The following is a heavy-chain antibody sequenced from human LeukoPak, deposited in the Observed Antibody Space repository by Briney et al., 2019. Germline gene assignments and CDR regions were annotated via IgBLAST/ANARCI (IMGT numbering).Heavy chain of an antibody. J-gene: IGHJ3*02. V-gene: IGHV1-2*02. D-gene: IGHD2-2*01. CDR2: INPNSGGT. Sequence: ASVKVSCKASGYTFTSYGISWVRQAPGQGLEWMGWINPNSGGTNYAQKFQGRVTMTRDTSISTAYMELSRLRSDDTAGYYCARKACFWNIVVITAFTPPPIWGQGTMVTVSS. CDR1: GYTFTSYG. CDR3: ARKACFWNIVVITAFTPPPI.